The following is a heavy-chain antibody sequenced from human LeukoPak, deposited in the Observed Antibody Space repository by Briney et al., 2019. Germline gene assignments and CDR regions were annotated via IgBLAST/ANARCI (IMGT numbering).Heavy chain of an antibody. Sequence: GGSLRLSCAASGFSFDDYTMHWVRHAPGKGLEWVSLISWDGGSTHYADSVKGRFTISRDNSKNTLYLQMNSLRTEDTAFYYCAKGIGDYGDYWGQGTLVTVSS. D-gene: IGHD4-17*01. CDR1: GFSFDDYT. CDR3: AKGIGDYGDY. CDR2: ISWDGGST. J-gene: IGHJ4*02. V-gene: IGHV3-43*01.